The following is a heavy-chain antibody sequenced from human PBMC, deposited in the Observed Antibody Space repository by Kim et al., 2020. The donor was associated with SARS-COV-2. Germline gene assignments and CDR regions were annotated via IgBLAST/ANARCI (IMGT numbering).Heavy chain of an antibody. CDR2: ISGSGGST. CDR1: GFTFSSYA. D-gene: IGHD3-22*01. V-gene: IGHV3-23*01. J-gene: IGHJ4*02. Sequence: GGSLRLSCAASGFTFSSYAMSWVRQAPGTGLEWVSAISGSGGSTYYADSVKGRFTISRDNSKNTLYLQMNSLRAEDTAVYYCAKVLARDSSGNWGQGTLVTVSS. CDR3: AKVLARDSSGN.